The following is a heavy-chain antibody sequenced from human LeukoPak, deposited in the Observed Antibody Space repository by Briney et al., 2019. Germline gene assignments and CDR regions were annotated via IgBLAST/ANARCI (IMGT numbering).Heavy chain of an antibody. CDR1: GFTFSSYG. J-gene: IGHJ4*02. CDR2: IRYDGSNK. CDR3: AKEDPPPYGSASSPLDY. D-gene: IGHD3-10*01. Sequence: PGGSLRLSCAASGFTFSSYGMHWVRQAPGKGLEWVAFIRYDGSNKYYADSVRGRFTISRDNSKNTLYLQMNSLRAEDTAIYYCAKEDPPPYGSASSPLDYWGQGNLVTVSS. V-gene: IGHV3-30*02.